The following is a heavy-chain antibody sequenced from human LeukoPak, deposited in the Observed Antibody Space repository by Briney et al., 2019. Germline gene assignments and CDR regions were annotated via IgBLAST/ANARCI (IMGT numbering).Heavy chain of an antibody. CDR2: IYYSGST. V-gene: IGHV4-39*01. Sequence: SESLSLTCSVAVSSISSSSYYWGWIRQPPGKGLDWIGSIYYSGSTYYNPSLKSRVTISVDTSKNQFSLKLSSVTAADTAVYYCARHVHRQQLVPIAFDIWGQGTMVTVSS. D-gene: IGHD6-13*01. CDR3: ARHVHRQQLVPIAFDI. CDR1: VSSISSSSYY. J-gene: IGHJ3*02.